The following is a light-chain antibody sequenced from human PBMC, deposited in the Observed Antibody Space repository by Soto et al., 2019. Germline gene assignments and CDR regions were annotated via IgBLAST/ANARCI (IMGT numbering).Light chain of an antibody. J-gene: IGLJ1*01. V-gene: IGLV2-14*01. CDR1: SSDVGGYNY. CDR3: NSYTGKSTEV. Sequence: QSALTQPASVSGSPGQSITISCTGTSSDVGGYNYVSWYQQHPGKAPKLIIYEVSNRPSGVSNRFSGSKSGNTASLTISGLQAEDEADYNCNSYTGKSTEVFGTGTKVSVL. CDR2: EVS.